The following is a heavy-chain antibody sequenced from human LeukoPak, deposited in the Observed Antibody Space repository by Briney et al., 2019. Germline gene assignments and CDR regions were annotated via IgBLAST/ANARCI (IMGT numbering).Heavy chain of an antibody. V-gene: IGHV3-20*04. J-gene: IGHJ2*01. CDR1: GFTFDDYG. CDR3: SRSQRAYCRGGYCYGWYFDL. Sequence: GGSVRLSCAASGFTFDDYGMSWVRQAPGKGLVWVSGINWNDGSTGYADSVKGRFTISRDNAKNSLYLQMNGLRAEDTAVYYCSRSQRAYCRGGYCYGWYFDLWGRGTLVTVSS. CDR2: INWNDGST. D-gene: IGHD2-15*01.